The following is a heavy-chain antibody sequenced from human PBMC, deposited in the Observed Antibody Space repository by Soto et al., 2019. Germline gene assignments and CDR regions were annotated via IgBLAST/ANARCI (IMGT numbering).Heavy chain of an antibody. D-gene: IGHD5-12*01. CDR2: ISGSGGST. V-gene: IGHV3-23*01. CDR3: AKGGYASSWYFDY. Sequence: PGGSLRLSCAASGFTFSIYAMSWVRQAPGKGLEWVSAISGSGGSTYYADSVKGRFTISRDNSKNTLYLQMNSLRAEDTAVYYCAKGGYASSWYFDYWGQGTLVTVSS. J-gene: IGHJ4*02. CDR1: GFTFSIYA.